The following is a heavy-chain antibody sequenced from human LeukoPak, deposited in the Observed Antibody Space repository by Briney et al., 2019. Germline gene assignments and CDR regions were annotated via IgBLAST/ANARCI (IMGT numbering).Heavy chain of an antibody. V-gene: IGHV4-59*01. D-gene: IGHD3-10*01. Sequence: SETLSLTCTVSGGSISRYYWSWIRQPPGKGPEWIGYIYYSGSTNYNPSLKSRVTISVATSTNQFSLKLSSATAADTAVYYCARSSVLWFGELGRDYYIDYWGQGTLVTVSS. J-gene: IGHJ4*02. CDR1: GGSISRYY. CDR2: IYYSGST. CDR3: ARSSVLWFGELGRDYYIDY.